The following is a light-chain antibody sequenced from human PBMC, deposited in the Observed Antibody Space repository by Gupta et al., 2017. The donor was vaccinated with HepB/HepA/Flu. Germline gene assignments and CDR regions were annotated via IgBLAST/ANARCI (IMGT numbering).Light chain of an antibody. CDR1: QSISDW. CDR2: RAS. CDR3: QKVSSSSRT. Sequence: DIQTTQSPSTLSASVGDRVTITCRASQSISDWLAWYQQKPGKAPNLLIYRASTLESGVPSRFSGSGSGTEFTLTISSLQPDDFATYYCQKVSSSSRTFGQGTKVEI. V-gene: IGKV1-5*03. J-gene: IGKJ1*01.